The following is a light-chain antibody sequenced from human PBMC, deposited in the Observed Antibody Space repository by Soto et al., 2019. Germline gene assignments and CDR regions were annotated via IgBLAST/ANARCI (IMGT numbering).Light chain of an antibody. V-gene: IGKV1-5*03. Sequence: DIQMTQSPSTLSASVGDSVTITCRASQIIYSWLAWYQQKPGNAPKLLIYKSSTVERGVPSRFSGSGSETEFTLTINSLQPDDFATYYCLQYSDYYRTFGQGTKVEIK. CDR1: QIIYSW. CDR2: KSS. CDR3: LQYSDYYRT. J-gene: IGKJ1*01.